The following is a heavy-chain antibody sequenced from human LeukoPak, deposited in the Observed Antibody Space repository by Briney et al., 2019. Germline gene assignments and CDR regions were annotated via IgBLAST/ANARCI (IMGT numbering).Heavy chain of an antibody. V-gene: IGHV1-8*01. CDR3: ARGILWFGDDV. Sequence: GASVKVSCKASRYTFTSYDINWVRQATGQGLEWMGWMNPNSGNTGYAQKFQDRVTMTRNTSISTAYMELSSLRSEDTAVYYCARGILWFGDDVWGKGTTVTISS. J-gene: IGHJ6*04. CDR2: MNPNSGNT. CDR1: RYTFTSYD. D-gene: IGHD3-10*01.